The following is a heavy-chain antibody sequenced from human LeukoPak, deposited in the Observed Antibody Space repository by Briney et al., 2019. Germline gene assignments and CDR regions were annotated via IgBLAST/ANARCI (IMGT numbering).Heavy chain of an antibody. CDR2: IRYNGNNQ. CDR1: GFTFYNYG. Sequence: GGSLRLSCAASGFTFYNYGMHWVRQAPGKGLEWVAFIRYNGNNQYYADSVKGRFTISRDNSKNTLYLQMNSLKGDDTAVYYCAKDSAFYYIDVWGKGTTVIISS. CDR3: AKDSAFYYIDV. V-gene: IGHV3-30*02. D-gene: IGHD3-10*01. J-gene: IGHJ6*03.